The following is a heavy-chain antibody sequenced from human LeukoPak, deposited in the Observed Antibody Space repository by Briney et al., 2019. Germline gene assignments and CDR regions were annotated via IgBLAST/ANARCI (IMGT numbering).Heavy chain of an antibody. V-gene: IGHV1-2*06. CDR3: ASSALGYSGYDQLDY. J-gene: IGHJ4*02. Sequence: GASVKVSCKASGYTFTGYYMHWVRQAPGQGLEWMGRINPNSGGTNYAQKFQGRVTMTRDTFISTAYMELSRLRSDDTAVYYCASSALGYSGYDQLDYWGQGTLVTVSS. CDR2: INPNSGGT. D-gene: IGHD5-12*01. CDR1: GYTFTGYY.